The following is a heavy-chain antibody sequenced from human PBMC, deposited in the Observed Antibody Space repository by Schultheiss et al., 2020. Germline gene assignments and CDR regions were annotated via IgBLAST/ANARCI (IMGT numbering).Heavy chain of an antibody. J-gene: IGHJ6*02. CDR2: IYHSGST. Sequence: SETLSLTCTVSGASISISTYYWAWIRQPPGKGLEWIGYIYHSGSTNYNPSLKSRVTISVDTSKNQFSLKLRSVTAADTAVYYCARDKRKKMDVWGQGTTVTVSS. D-gene: IGHD1-14*01. V-gene: IGHV4-39*07. CDR1: GASISISTYY. CDR3: ARDKRKKMDV.